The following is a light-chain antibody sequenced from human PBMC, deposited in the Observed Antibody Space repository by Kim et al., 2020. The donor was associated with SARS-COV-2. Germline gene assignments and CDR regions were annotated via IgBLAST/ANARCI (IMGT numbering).Light chain of an antibody. V-gene: IGLV3-19*01. CDR2: GKN. J-gene: IGLJ2*01. CDR1: SLRSYY. CDR3: NSRDSNGNHLDVV. Sequence: SSELTQDPAVSVALGQTVRITCQGDSLRSYYASWYQQKPGQAPVLVIYGKNNRPSGIPDRFSGSSSGNTASLTITGAQAEDEADYYCNSRDSNGNHLDVVFGGGTQLTVL.